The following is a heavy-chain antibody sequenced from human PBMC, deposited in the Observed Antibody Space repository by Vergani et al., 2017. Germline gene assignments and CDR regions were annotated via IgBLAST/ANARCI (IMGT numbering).Heavy chain of an antibody. Sequence: QVQLVESGGGVVQRGGSLRLSCATSGFTLSNYDMQWIRQGPGKGLEFVAFLQFDGSNQYYADSVKGRFTLSRDFSKNTLYLQMNSLRTGDTATYYGAKRVRGWGIDYWGQGTQVIVSS. CDR1: GFTLSNYD. D-gene: IGHD3-16*01. CDR2: LQFDGSNQ. J-gene: IGHJ4*02. CDR3: AKRVRGWGIDY. V-gene: IGHV3-30*02.